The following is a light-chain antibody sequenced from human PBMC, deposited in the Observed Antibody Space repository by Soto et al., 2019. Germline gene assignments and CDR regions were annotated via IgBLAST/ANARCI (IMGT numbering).Light chain of an antibody. CDR2: DAS. CDR3: LHYNSYSKT. CDR1: QSINTW. J-gene: IGKJ1*01. V-gene: IGKV1-5*01. Sequence: DIQMIQSPSTLSASVGDRVTITCRASQSINTWLAWYQQKPGKAPELLIFDASALESGVPSRFSGSGSGTEFTLTISSLQPDDSATFYCLHYNSYSKTFGQGTKVEIK.